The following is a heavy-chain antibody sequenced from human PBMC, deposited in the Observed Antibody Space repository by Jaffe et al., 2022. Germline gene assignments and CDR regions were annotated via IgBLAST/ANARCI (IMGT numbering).Heavy chain of an antibody. CDR2: IYHSGST. J-gene: IGHJ4*02. CDR1: GYSISSGYY. Sequence: QVQLQESGPGLVKPSETLSLTCAVSGYSISSGYYWGWIRQPPGKGLEWIGSIYHSGSTYYNPSLKSRVTISVDTSKNQFSLKLSSVTAADTAVYYCARRHLGELSSSIYYFDYWGQGTLVTVSS. CDR3: ARRHLGELSSSIYYFDY. D-gene: IGHD3-16*02. V-gene: IGHV4-38-2*01.